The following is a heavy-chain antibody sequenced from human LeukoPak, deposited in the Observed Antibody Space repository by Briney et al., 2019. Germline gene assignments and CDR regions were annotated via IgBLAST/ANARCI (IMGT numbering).Heavy chain of an antibody. J-gene: IGHJ4*02. CDR1: GFTFSSYA. CDR3: ARALNYYDSSGYYYVGYFDY. D-gene: IGHD3-22*01. CDR2: ISGSGGST. Sequence: GGSLRLSCAASGFTFSSYAMSWVRQAPGKGPEWVSAISGSGGSTYYADSVKGRFTISRDNSKNTLYLQMNSLRAEDTAVYYCARALNYYDSSGYYYVGYFDYWGQGTLVTVSS. V-gene: IGHV3-23*01.